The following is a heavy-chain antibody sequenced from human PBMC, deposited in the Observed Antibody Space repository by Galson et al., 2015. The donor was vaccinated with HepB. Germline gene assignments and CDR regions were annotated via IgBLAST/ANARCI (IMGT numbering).Heavy chain of an antibody. Sequence: SETLSLTCTVSGGSVSSGTYYWSWIRQPPGKGLEWIGYIYYSGSTNYNPSLKSRVTISVDTSENQFSLKLSSVTVADTAVYYCARSTTVTTGPFDTWGQGTLVTVSS. CDR3: ARSTTVTTGPFDT. J-gene: IGHJ4*02. CDR1: GGSVSSGTYY. V-gene: IGHV4-61*01. D-gene: IGHD4-17*01. CDR2: IYYSGST.